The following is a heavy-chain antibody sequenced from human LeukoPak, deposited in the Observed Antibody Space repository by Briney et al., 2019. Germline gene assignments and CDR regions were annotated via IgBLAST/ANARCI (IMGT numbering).Heavy chain of an antibody. CDR1: GGSISSYY. D-gene: IGHD5-12*01. J-gene: IGHJ5*02. CDR3: ARDISSGYDSRWFDP. CDR2: IYYSGST. Sequence: PSGTLSLTCTVSGGSISSYYWSWIRQPPGKGLEWIGYIYYSGSTNYNPSLKSRVTISVDTSKNQFSLKLSSVTAADTAVYYCARDISSGYDSRWFDPWGQGTLVTVSS. V-gene: IGHV4-59*01.